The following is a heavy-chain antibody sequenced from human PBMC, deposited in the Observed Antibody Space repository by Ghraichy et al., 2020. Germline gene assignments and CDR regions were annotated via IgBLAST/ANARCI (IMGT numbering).Heavy chain of an antibody. Sequence: LSLTCAASGFDFGGYYMSWFRQAPGKGLELVSYISSSSGTIYYADSVKGRFTISRDNSDNSVYLQMNGLRADDSAVYYCARDRWGVDYWGQGTLVTVSS. D-gene: IGHD3-16*01. CDR3: ARDRWGVDY. J-gene: IGHJ4*02. CDR1: GFDFGGYY. CDR2: ISSSSGTI. V-gene: IGHV3-11*01.